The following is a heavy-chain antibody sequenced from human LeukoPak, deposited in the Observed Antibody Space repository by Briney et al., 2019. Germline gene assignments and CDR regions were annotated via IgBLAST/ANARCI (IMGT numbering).Heavy chain of an antibody. Sequence: SETLSLTCTVSGGSISSSSYYWGWIRQPPGKGLEWIGSIYYSGSTYYNLSLKSRVTISVDTSKNQFSLKLSSVTAADTAVYYCARASGYIDYWGQGTLVTVSS. CDR1: GGSISSSSYY. V-gene: IGHV4-39*07. J-gene: IGHJ4*02. CDR2: IYYSGST. CDR3: ARASGYIDY. D-gene: IGHD3-3*01.